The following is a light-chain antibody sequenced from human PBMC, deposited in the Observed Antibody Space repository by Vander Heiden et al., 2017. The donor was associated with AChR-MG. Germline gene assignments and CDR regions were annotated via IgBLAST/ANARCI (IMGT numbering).Light chain of an antibody. Sequence: SALPHSASVSGSPGQSITISCTGTSSDVGSYNLVSWYQQHPGKAPKLMIDDVSKRPSGVSNRFSGSKSGNTASLTISGLQAEDEADYYCCSYAGSSTWVFGGGTKLTVL. CDR3: CSYAGSSTWV. CDR1: SSDVGSYNL. CDR2: DVS. J-gene: IGLJ3*02. V-gene: IGLV2-23*02.